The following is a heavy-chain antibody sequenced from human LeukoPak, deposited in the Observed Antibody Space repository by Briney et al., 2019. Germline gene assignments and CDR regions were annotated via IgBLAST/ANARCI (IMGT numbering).Heavy chain of an antibody. D-gene: IGHD3-3*01. V-gene: IGHV1-2*06. CDR1: GYTFTGYY. Sequence: ASVKVSCKASGYTFTGYYMHWVRQAPGQGLEWMGRINPNSGGTNYAQKFQGRVTMTRDTSISTAYMELSRLRPDDTAVYYCARADLRFLEWLYDYWGQGTLVTVSS. J-gene: IGHJ4*02. CDR2: INPNSGGT. CDR3: ARADLRFLEWLYDY.